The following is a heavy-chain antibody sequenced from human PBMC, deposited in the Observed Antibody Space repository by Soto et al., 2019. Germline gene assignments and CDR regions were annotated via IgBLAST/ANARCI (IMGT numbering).Heavy chain of an antibody. J-gene: IGHJ3*02. CDR3: VRDGYRGYDWAFDS. D-gene: IGHD5-12*01. V-gene: IGHV3-7*01. CDR1: GFTFSSYW. Sequence: EVHLVESGGGLVQPGGSLRLSCAASGFTFSSYWMSWVRQAPGKGPEWVANVREDEREKYYVDSVRGRFTISRDNAKNSLYLQMNSLRVEDTAVYYCVRDGYRGYDWAFDSWGRGTMVTVSS. CDR2: VREDEREK.